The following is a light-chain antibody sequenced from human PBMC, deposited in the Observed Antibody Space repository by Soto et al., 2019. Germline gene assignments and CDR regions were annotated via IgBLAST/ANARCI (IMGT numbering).Light chain of an antibody. CDR1: QDISNY. CDR3: QQYDNLPLT. V-gene: IGKV1-33*01. Sequence: DIQMTQSPSSLSASVGERVTITCQASQDISNYLNWYQQKPGKDPKLLIYDASNLETGVPSRFSGSGSGTDFTFTISSLQPEDIATYYCQQYDNLPLTFGGGTKVDIK. J-gene: IGKJ4*01. CDR2: DAS.